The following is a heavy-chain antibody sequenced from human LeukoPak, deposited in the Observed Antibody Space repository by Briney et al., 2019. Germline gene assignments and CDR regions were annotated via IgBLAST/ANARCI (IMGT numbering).Heavy chain of an antibody. CDR2: IYYSESA. J-gene: IGHJ3*02. CDR1: GGSIRSYY. V-gene: IGHV4-59*08. CDR3: ARVGGYPLSAFDI. Sequence: SETLSLTCTVSGGSIRSYYWSWIRQPPGKGLEWIGYIYYSESANYNPSLKSRITISIDTSKNQFSLNLNSVTAADTAVYYCARVGGYPLSAFDIWGQGTTVTVSS. D-gene: IGHD3-22*01.